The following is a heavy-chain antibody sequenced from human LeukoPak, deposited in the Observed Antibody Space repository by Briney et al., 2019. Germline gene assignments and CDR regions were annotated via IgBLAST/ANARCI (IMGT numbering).Heavy chain of an antibody. J-gene: IGHJ3*02. CDR3: AKEAYYYDSSGYYYANALDI. Sequence: GASLRLSCAASGFTFSSYAMSWVRQAPGKGLEWVSAISGSGGSTYYADSVKGRFTISRDNSKNTLYLQMNSLRAEDTAVYYCAKEAYYYDSSGYYYANALDIWGQGTMVTVSS. CDR2: ISGSGGST. D-gene: IGHD3-22*01. CDR1: GFTFSSYA. V-gene: IGHV3-23*01.